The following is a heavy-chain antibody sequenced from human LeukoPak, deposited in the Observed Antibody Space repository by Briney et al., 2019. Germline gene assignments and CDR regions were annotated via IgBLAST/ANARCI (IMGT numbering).Heavy chain of an antibody. J-gene: IGHJ4*02. D-gene: IGHD3-10*01. V-gene: IGHV3-21*06. CDR3: LSGSGY. CDR2: ISGSGGHT. Sequence: PGGSLRLSCTASGFTFTSYAMTWVRQAPGKGLEWVSGISGSGGHTYNADSVEGRFTISRDNAKNSLYLQTNSLRAEDTAIYYCLSGSGYWGQGTLVTVSS. CDR1: GFTFTSYA.